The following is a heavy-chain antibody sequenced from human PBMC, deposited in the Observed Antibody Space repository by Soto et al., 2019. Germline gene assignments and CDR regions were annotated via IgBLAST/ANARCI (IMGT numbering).Heavy chain of an antibody. CDR3: ASILSDDYGDYVGDY. V-gene: IGHV4-59*01. CDR1: GGSISSYY. Sequence: QVQLQESGPGLVKPSETLSLTCTVSGGSISSYYWSWIRQPPGKGLEWIGYIYYSGSTNYNPSLKSRVTIPVDTSKNQFSLKLSSVTAADTAVYYCASILSDDYGDYVGDYWGQGTLVTVSS. D-gene: IGHD4-17*01. CDR2: IYYSGST. J-gene: IGHJ4*02.